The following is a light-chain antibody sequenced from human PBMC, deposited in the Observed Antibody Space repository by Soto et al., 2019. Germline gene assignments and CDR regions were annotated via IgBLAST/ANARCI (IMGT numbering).Light chain of an antibody. J-gene: IGKJ5*01. CDR3: QQYNNWPPT. CDR1: QSVSNN. V-gene: IGKV3-15*01. CDR2: GAS. Sequence: EFVLTQSPGTLSLSPGERATLSCRASQSVSNNLAWYQQKTGQAPRLLIYGASTRATGIPARFSGSGSGTEFTLTISSLQSEDFAVYYCQQYNNWPPTFGQGTRLEIK.